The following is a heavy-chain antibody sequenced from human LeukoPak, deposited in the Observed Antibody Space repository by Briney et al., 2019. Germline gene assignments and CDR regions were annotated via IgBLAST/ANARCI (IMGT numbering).Heavy chain of an antibody. CDR2: IYYSGST. V-gene: IGHV4-39*01. J-gene: IGHJ4*02. Sequence: SETLSLTCTVSGGSISNSSYYWAWVRQPPGEGLEWIGSIYYSGSTYYNPSLESRVTVSVDTSKNQFSLKLSSVTVADTAMYYCARTERHFYESSGYYQYYFDYRGQGILVTVSS. CDR1: GGSISNSSYY. D-gene: IGHD3-22*01. CDR3: ARTERHFYESSGYYQYYFDY.